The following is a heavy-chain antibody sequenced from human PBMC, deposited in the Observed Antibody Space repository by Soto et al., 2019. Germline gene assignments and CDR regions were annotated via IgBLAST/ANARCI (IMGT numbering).Heavy chain of an antibody. J-gene: IGHJ4*02. V-gene: IGHV3-23*01. CDR3: AKENRGDGYNYVPTFFDY. CDR2: ISGSGSSS. D-gene: IGHD5-12*01. CDR1: GSTFSTYA. Sequence: GGSLRLSCAASGSTFSTYAMSWVRQAPGKGLGWVSVISGSGSSSYYAVSVKGRLTISRDNSKNTLYLQMNSLRAEDTAVYYCAKENRGDGYNYVPTFFDYWGQGTPVTVSS.